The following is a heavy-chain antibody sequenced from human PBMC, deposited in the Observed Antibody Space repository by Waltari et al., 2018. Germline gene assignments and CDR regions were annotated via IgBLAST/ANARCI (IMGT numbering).Heavy chain of an antibody. Sequence: QVQLVESGGGVVQPGRSLRLSCAASGFTFSSYGMHWVRPAPGKGLEWVAVISYDGSNKYYADSVKGRFTISRDNSKNTLYLQMNSLRAEDTAVYYCAKELVVVVIYGMDVWGQGTTVTVSS. CDR1: GFTFSSYG. J-gene: IGHJ6*02. CDR3: AKELVVVVIYGMDV. V-gene: IGHV3-30*18. D-gene: IGHD2-15*01. CDR2: ISYDGSNK.